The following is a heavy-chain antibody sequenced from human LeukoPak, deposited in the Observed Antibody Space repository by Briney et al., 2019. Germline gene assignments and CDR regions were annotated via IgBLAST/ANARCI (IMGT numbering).Heavy chain of an antibody. CDR3: ARAFQPLGGLSLPDY. V-gene: IGHV7-4-1*02. CDR1: GYTFTNYA. D-gene: IGHD3-16*02. J-gene: IGHJ4*02. Sequence: ASVKVSCKASGYTFTNYAMNWVRQAPGQGLELMGWINPNTGNPTYAQGLTGRFVFSLDTSVSTAYLQINSLKAEDTAAYYCARAFQPLGGLSLPDYWAQGTLVTVSS. CDR2: INPNTGNP.